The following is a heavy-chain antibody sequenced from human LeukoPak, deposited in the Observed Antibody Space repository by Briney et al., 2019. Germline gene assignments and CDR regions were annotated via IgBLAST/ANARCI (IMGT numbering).Heavy chain of an antibody. CDR1: GGSISSYY. CDR3: ARVTLPDYYDSSGYLSHAFDI. CDR2: IYYSVST. D-gene: IGHD3-22*01. J-gene: IGHJ3*02. V-gene: IGHV4-59*01. Sequence: PSETLSLTCTVSGGSISSYYWSWIRQPPGKGLEWIGYIYYSVSTTYNPSLKSRVTIPVDTSKNQFSLKLSSVTAADTAVYYCARVTLPDYYDSSGYLSHAFDIWGQGTMVTVSS.